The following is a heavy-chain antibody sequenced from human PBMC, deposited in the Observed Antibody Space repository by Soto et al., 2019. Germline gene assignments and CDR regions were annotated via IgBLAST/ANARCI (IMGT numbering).Heavy chain of an antibody. V-gene: IGHV4-59*08. CDR2: IYYTGST. J-gene: IGHJ4*02. CDR3: ARHGSRIVYY. CDR1: GGSISSSF. D-gene: IGHD3-10*01. Sequence: LSLTCTVSGGSISSSFWSFVRQPPGKGLEWIGYIYYTGSTNYSPALKSRVTISVDTSKNQFSLRLSSVTAADTAVYYCARHGSRIVYYWGQGTLVTVSS.